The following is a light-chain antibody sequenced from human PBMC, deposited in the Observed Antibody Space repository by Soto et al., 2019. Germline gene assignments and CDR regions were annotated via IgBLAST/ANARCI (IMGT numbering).Light chain of an antibody. V-gene: IGKV3-15*01. Sequence: EIVLTQSPATLSVSPGEGATLSCRASQSVSNKLAWYQQKVGQAPRLLIYDASSRATAIPARFSGSGSGTEFTLTISSLQSEDFATYFCQKYDSVTWSFGQGTRVEI. CDR1: QSVSNK. CDR3: QKYDSVTWS. J-gene: IGKJ1*01. CDR2: DAS.